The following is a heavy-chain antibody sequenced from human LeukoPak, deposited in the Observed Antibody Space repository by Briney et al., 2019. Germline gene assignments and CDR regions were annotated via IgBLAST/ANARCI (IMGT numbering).Heavy chain of an antibody. CDR2: ISGSGAST. J-gene: IGHJ6*02. CDR3: AKAMKPSSIAARYIKFYYYYYGMDV. V-gene: IGHV3-23*01. D-gene: IGHD6-6*01. Sequence: PGGSLRLSCAASGFTFSSYAMGWVRRAPGKGLEWVSAISGSGASTYYADSVKGRFSISRDNSKNTLYLQMNSLRAEDTAVYYCAKAMKPSSIAARYIKFYYYYYGMDVWGQGTTVTVSS. CDR1: GFTFSSYA.